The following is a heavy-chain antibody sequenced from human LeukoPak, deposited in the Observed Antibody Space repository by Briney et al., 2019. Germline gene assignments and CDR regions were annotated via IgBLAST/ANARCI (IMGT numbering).Heavy chain of an antibody. Sequence: ASVKVSCKASGYTFTVYYMHWVRQAPGQGLEWMGWINPNSGGTNYAQKFQGRVTMTRDTSISTAYMELSRLRSDDTAVYYCARGRLYCSGGSCYQVGNYFDYWGQGTLVTVSS. CDR2: INPNSGGT. J-gene: IGHJ4*02. CDR3: ARGRLYCSGGSCYQVGNYFDY. D-gene: IGHD2-15*01. V-gene: IGHV1-2*02. CDR1: GYTFTVYY.